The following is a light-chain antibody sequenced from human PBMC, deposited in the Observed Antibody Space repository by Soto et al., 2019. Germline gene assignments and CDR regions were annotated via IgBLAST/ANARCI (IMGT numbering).Light chain of an antibody. CDR3: QQYNSYPPYT. CDR1: QSISSW. Sequence: DIQMNQSPSTLSASVGDRVTITCRASQSISSWLAWYQQKPGKAPKLLIYKASSLESGVPSRFSGSGSGTEFTLTISSLQPDDFATYYCQQYNSYPPYTFGQGTKLEIK. CDR2: KAS. V-gene: IGKV1-5*03. J-gene: IGKJ2*01.